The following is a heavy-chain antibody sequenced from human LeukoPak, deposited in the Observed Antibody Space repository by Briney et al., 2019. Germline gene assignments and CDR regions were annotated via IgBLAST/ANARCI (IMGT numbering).Heavy chain of an antibody. CDR1: GGTFSSYA. Sequence: ASVKVSCKASGGTFSSYAISWVRQAPGQGLEWMGGIIPIFGTANYAQKFQGRVTITADESTSTAYMELSSLRSEDTAVYYCARGNFWSGFQVRHYCYYGMDVWGQGTTVTVSS. CDR2: IIPIFGTA. CDR3: ARGNFWSGFQVRHYCYYGMDV. J-gene: IGHJ6*02. V-gene: IGHV1-69*13. D-gene: IGHD3-3*01.